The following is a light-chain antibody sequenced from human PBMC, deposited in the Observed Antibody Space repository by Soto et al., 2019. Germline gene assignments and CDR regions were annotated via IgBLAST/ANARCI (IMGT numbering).Light chain of an antibody. CDR2: RND. V-gene: IGLV1-47*01. Sequence: QSVLTQPPSASGTPGQRVTISCSGSSSNLGSNYVYWYQQLPGTAPKLLIYRNDQRPSGVPDRFSGSRSGTSASLAISGLRSEDEADYYCATWEDSLSGWVFGGGTKLTVL. CDR3: ATWEDSLSGWV. CDR1: SSNLGSNY. J-gene: IGLJ3*02.